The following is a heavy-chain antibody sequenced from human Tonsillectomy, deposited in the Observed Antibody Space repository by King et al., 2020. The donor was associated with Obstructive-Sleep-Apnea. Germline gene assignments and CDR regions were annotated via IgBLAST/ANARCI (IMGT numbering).Heavy chain of an antibody. J-gene: IGHJ4*02. CDR1: GGSIRSHY. CDR3: ARDFYYGSGSSHFDY. V-gene: IGHV4-59*11. Sequence: QLQESGPGLVKPSETLSLTCTVSGGSIRSHYWSWIRQPPGKGVEWIGYIYYSENTNYNPSLKSRVTISVDTSKNQFSLKLTSVTAADTAVYYCARDFYYGSGSSHFDYWGQGTLVTVSS. CDR2: IYYSENT. D-gene: IGHD3-10*01.